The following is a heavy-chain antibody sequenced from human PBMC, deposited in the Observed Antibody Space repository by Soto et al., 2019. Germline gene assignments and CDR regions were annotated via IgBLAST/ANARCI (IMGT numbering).Heavy chain of an antibody. Sequence: PGGSLRLSCAASGFTFSSYSMNWVRQAPGKGLEWVSSISSSSSYIYYADSVKGRFTISRDNAKNSLYLQMNSLRAEDTAVYYCARDSYDSSGYSTHFDYWGQGTLVTVS. J-gene: IGHJ4*02. V-gene: IGHV3-21*01. CDR2: ISSSSSYI. CDR1: GFTFSSYS. D-gene: IGHD3-22*01. CDR3: ARDSYDSSGYSTHFDY.